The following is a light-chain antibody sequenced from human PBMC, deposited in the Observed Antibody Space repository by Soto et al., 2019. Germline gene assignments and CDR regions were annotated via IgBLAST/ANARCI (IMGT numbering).Light chain of an antibody. CDR2: DAS. J-gene: IGKJ1*01. Sequence: DIQMTQSPSTLSASVGGRVTITCRASQSISIWLAWYQQKPGKAPKLLIYDASSLESGVPSRFSGSGSETEFTLTISSLQPDDFATYYCQHYNSYSEAFGQGTRVDIK. CDR1: QSISIW. CDR3: QHYNSYSEA. V-gene: IGKV1-5*01.